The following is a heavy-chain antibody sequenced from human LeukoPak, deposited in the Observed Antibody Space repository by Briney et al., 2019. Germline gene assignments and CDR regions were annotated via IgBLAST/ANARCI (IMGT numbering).Heavy chain of an antibody. CDR1: GFTFSSYG. J-gene: IGHJ4*02. V-gene: IGHV3-30*18. D-gene: IGHD6-13*01. Sequence: GGSLRLSCAASGFTFSSYGMHWVRQAPGKGLEWVAVTSYGGTNEYYADSVEGRFTTSRDNSKNTLYLQMNSLRAEDTAVYYCAKGKIYSNGWFYFDLWGQGTQVTVSS. CDR2: TSYGGTNE. CDR3: AKGKIYSNGWFYFDL.